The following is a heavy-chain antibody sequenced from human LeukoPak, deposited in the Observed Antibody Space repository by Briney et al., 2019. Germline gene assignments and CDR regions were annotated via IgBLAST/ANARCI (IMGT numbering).Heavy chain of an antibody. Sequence: GGSLRLSCAASGFTFDDYAMHWVRQAPGKGLDWVSGISWNSGSIGYADSVKGRFTISRDNAKNSLYLQMNSLRAEDTALYYCAKDINYYGSGWGYFDYWGQGTLVTVSS. V-gene: IGHV3-9*01. D-gene: IGHD3-10*01. CDR3: AKDINYYGSGWGYFDY. J-gene: IGHJ4*02. CDR2: ISWNSGSI. CDR1: GFTFDDYA.